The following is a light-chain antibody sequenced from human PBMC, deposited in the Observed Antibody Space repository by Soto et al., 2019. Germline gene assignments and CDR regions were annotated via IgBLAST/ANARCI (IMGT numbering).Light chain of an antibody. CDR2: YDR. V-gene: IGLV3-21*04. CDR1: DIGSQS. J-gene: IGLJ3*02. CDR3: QVWDRGTDHVV. Sequence: SYELTQPPSVSVAPGQTARIPCGGNDIGSQSVHWYQQRPGQAPVLVIFYDRERPSGIPERFSGSNPGNTATLTISRVEAGDEADYYGQVWDRGTDHVVFGGGTKLTVL.